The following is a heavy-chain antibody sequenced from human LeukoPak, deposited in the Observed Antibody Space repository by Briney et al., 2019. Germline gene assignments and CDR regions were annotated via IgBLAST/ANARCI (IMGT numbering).Heavy chain of an antibody. V-gene: IGHV4-59*02. Sequence: SETLSLTCTVSGGSVNSYFWGWIRQPPGRGLEWVGYIYDRGGTNYSPSLKSRVTMAVDTSKNQFSLKLSSVTAADTAVYYCARRGSARPGGSYAMDVWGQGTTATVPS. CDR3: ARRGSARPGGSYAMDV. D-gene: IGHD3-16*01. CDR2: IYDRGGT. J-gene: IGHJ6*02. CDR1: GGSVNSYF.